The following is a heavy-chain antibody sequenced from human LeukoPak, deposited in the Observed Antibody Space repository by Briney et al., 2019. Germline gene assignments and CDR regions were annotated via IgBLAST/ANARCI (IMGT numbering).Heavy chain of an antibody. V-gene: IGHV4-39*01. CDR1: GGSISSSSYY. CDR2: IYYSGST. CDR3: ARRVAGSGYRDY. Sequence: SETLSLTCTVSGGSISSSSYYWGWIRQPPGKGLEWIGNIYYSGSTNYNPSLLSRVTISVDTSKNQFCLKLSSVTAADTAEYYCARRVAGSGYRDYWGQGTLVTVSS. J-gene: IGHJ4*02. D-gene: IGHD3-22*01.